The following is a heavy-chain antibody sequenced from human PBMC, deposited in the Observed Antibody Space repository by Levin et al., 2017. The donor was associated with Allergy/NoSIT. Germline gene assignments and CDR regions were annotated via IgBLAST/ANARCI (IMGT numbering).Heavy chain of an antibody. D-gene: IGHD6-19*01. V-gene: IGHV3-30*18. CDR1: GFSFSSYG. J-gene: IGHJ4*02. CDR2: ISYDGSNI. CDR3: AKLGHSGRATFIDY. Sequence: AGGSLRLSCAASGFSFSSYGMHWVRQAPGKGLEWVTYISYDGSNIYYGDSVKGRFTISRDNSKNTLHLQVISLRPEDTAMYYCAKLGHSGRATFIDYWGQGTLVTVYS.